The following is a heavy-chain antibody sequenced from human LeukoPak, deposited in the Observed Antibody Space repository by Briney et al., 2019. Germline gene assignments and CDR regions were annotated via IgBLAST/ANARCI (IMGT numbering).Heavy chain of an antibody. CDR3: ARDLYIEIISAFDI. D-gene: IGHD2-15*01. CDR2: ISGSSSYI. V-gene: IGHV3-21*01. Sequence: PGGSLRLSCAAYGFTFSSYSINWVRRAPGKGLEWVSSISGSSSYIYYADSVKGRFTISRDNAKKSLYLQMNSLRAEDTAVYYCARDLYIEIISAFDIWGQGTMVTVSS. J-gene: IGHJ3*02. CDR1: GFTFSSYS.